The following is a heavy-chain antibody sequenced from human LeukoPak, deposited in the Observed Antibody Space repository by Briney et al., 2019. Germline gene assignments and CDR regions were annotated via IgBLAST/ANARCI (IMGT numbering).Heavy chain of an antibody. V-gene: IGHV1-2*02. Sequence: ASVKVSCKASGYTFTGYYMHWVRQAPGQGLEWMGLINPNSGGTNYAQKFQGRVTMTRDTSISTAYMELSRLRSDDTAVYYCASGTSGFGLGYYYYMDVWGKGTTVTVSS. CDR1: GYTFTGYY. CDR3: ASGTSGFGLGYYYYMDV. J-gene: IGHJ6*03. D-gene: IGHD1-26*01. CDR2: INPNSGGT.